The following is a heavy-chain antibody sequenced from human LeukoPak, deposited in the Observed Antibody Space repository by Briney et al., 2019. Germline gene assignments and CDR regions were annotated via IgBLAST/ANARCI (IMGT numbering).Heavy chain of an antibody. D-gene: IGHD6-19*01. V-gene: IGHV1-2*02. Sequence: ASVKVSCKASGYSSTGYYIHWVRQAPGQGLEWLGWINPDSGGTNFAQKFQGRVTMTRDTSITTGFMHLSGLRSDDTAVYYCARGYDSGWPHYYYGMDVWGQGTTVTVSS. CDR3: ARGYDSGWPHYYYGMDV. CDR2: INPDSGGT. CDR1: GYSSTGYY. J-gene: IGHJ6*02.